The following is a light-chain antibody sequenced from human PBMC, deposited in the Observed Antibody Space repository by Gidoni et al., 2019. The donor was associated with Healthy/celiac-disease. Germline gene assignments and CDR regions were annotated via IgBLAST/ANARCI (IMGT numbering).Light chain of an antibody. Sequence: DIQLTQSPSTLSASVGDRVTITSRASQSISSWLAWYQQKPRKAPKLLIYDASSLESGVPSRFSGSGSGTEFTLTISSLQPDDFATYYCQQGVTFGPGTKVEIK. CDR2: DAS. CDR3: QQGVT. J-gene: IGKJ3*01. V-gene: IGKV1-5*01. CDR1: QSISSW.